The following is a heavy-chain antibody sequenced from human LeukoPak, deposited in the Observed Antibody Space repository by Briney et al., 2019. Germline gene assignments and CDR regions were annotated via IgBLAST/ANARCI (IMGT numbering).Heavy chain of an antibody. CDR1: GGSISGYY. Sequence: SETLSCTCTGSGGSISGYYWSWIRQAPGNGREGIGYTYYSGSTNYKPSLKSLVTISVDTSKNQFSLKLRSVPAADTAVSYCARSNTGDAFDIWGQGKMVTVSS. CDR3: ARSNTGDAFDI. V-gene: IGHV4-59*08. D-gene: IGHD2-8*01. J-gene: IGHJ3*02. CDR2: TYYSGST.